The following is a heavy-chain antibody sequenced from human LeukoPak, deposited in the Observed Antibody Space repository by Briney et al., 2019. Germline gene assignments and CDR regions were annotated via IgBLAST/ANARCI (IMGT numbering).Heavy chain of an antibody. CDR3: VVVVEPPDSDGFDI. Sequence: GGSLRLSCAASGFTFGNSWVHWVRQAPGKGLVWVSLINADGSTTTYADSVKGRFTISRDNARNTLSLQMNSLTIEDTAVYYCVVVVEPPDSDGFDIWGQGTMITVSS. V-gene: IGHV3-74*01. J-gene: IGHJ3*02. D-gene: IGHD1-14*01. CDR2: INADGSTT. CDR1: GFTFGNSW.